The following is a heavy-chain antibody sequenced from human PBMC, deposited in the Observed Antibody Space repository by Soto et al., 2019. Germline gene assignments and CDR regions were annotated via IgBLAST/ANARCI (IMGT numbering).Heavy chain of an antibody. CDR1: GDSIISSDFD. Sequence: SETLSLTCTVSGDSIISSDFDWGWVRQPPGKGLEWIGSIFYLGSSYYNPSLKSRVTMSVDTSKNQFSLRLRSVTAADTALYFCARHSLALRKNNWFDPWGQGIMVTVSS. J-gene: IGHJ5*02. D-gene: IGHD3-3*02. CDR2: IFYLGSS. CDR3: ARHSLALRKNNWFDP. V-gene: IGHV4-39*01.